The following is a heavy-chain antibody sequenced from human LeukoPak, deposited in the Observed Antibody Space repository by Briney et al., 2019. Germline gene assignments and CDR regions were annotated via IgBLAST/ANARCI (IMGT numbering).Heavy chain of an antibody. J-gene: IGHJ3*01. CDR3: ARVSTSGSGNYLTRAFDV. Sequence: GGSLRLSCAASGYTFSSYAMHWVRQAPGKGLEWVTVISSDGSDKYYTDSVKGRFTISRDNSKNTLYLQMNSLRPEDTAVYYCARVSTSGSGNYLTRAFDVWGQGTMVTVSS. CDR2: ISSDGSDK. V-gene: IGHV3-30*04. CDR1: GYTFSSYA. D-gene: IGHD3-10*01.